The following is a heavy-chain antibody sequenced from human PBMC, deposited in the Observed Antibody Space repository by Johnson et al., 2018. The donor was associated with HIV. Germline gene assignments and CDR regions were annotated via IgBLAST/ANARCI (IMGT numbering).Heavy chain of an antibody. V-gene: IGHV3-30*04. CDR3: TTPIGSYDFDI. CDR1: GFTFSSYA. J-gene: IGHJ3*02. D-gene: IGHD1-26*01. CDR2: ISYDGSNK. Sequence: VQLVESGGGVVQPERSLRLSCSASGFTFSSYAMHWVRQAPGKGLEWVACISYDGSNKYYADSVKGRFTISRDNSKNTLHLQMNSLKTEDTAVYYCTTPIGSYDFDIWGQGTMFTVSS.